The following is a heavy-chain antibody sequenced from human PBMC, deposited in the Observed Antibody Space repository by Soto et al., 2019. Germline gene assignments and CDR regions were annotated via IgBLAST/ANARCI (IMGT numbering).Heavy chain of an antibody. D-gene: IGHD3-22*01. CDR3: ASSSWYYDSSGYYQGNHFDY. CDR2: IIPIFGTA. J-gene: IGHJ4*02. V-gene: IGHV1-69*13. CDR1: GGTFSSYA. Sequence: SVKVSCKASGGTFSSYAISWVRQAPGQGLEWMGGIIPIFGTANYAQKFQGRVTITADESTSTAYMELSSLRSEDTAVYYCASSSWYYDSSGYYQGNHFDYWGQGTLVTVSS.